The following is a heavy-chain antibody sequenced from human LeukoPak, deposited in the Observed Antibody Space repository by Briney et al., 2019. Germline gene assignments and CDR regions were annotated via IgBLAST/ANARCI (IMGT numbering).Heavy chain of an antibody. CDR2: ISYDGSNK. CDR3: ATVMGYCSGYCSGEY. Sequence: GGSLRLSCAVSGFTFSSYGMHWVRQAPGKGLEWVAVISYDGSNKYYADSVKGRFTISRDNSKNTLYLQMNSLRAEDTAVYYCATVMGYCSGYCSGEYWGQGTLVTVSS. J-gene: IGHJ4*02. CDR1: GFTFSSYG. V-gene: IGHV3-30*03. D-gene: IGHD2-15*01.